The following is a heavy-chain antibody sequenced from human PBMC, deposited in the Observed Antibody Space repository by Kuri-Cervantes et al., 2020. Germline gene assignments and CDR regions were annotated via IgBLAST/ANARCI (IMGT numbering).Heavy chain of an antibody. CDR1: GFTFSDYY. CDR3: AKVRRVNYYFDY. D-gene: IGHD1-20*01. J-gene: IGHJ4*02. Sequence: LSLACAVSGFTFSDYYMSWIRQAPGKGLEWVSYISSSGSTIYYADSVKGRFTISRDNSKNTLYLQMNSLRAEDTAVYYCAKVRRVNYYFDYWGQGTLVTVSS. V-gene: IGHV3-11*01. CDR2: ISSSGSTI.